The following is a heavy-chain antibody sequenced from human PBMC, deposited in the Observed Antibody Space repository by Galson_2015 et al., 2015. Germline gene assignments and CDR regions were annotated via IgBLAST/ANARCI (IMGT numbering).Heavy chain of an antibody. D-gene: IGHD6-19*01. CDR1: GYRFTSYW. V-gene: IGHV5-51*01. Sequence: QSGAEVKKPGESLKISCKGSGYRFTSYWIGWVRQVPGKGLEWMGNIYPGDSDTRYSPSFQGQVTISADKSISTAYLQWSSLKASDTAMYYCARRIAVAGTGYYGMDVWGQGTTVTVSS. CDR3: ARRIAVAGTGYYGMDV. J-gene: IGHJ6*02. CDR2: IYPGDSDT.